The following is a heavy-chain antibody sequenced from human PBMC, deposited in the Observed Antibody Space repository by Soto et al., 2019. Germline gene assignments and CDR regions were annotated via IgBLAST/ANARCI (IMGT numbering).Heavy chain of an antibody. V-gene: IGHV1-2*02. CDR1: GYTFTGYY. Sequence: ASVKVSCKASGYTFTGYYMHWVRQAPGQGLEWMGWINPNSGGTNYAQKFQGRVTMTRDTSISTAYMELSRLRSDDTAVYYCASEGILEWLPNGMDVWGQGTTVTVSS. CDR3: ASEGILEWLPNGMDV. D-gene: IGHD3-3*01. CDR2: INPNSGGT. J-gene: IGHJ6*02.